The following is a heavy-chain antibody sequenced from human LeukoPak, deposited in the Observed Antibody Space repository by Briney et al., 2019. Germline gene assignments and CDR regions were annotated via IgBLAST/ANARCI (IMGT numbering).Heavy chain of an antibody. CDR1: GYTFTYND. V-gene: IGHV1-8*01. J-gene: IGHJ4*02. CDR2: MNPGSGNT. Sequence: ASVKVSCKASGYTFTYNDINWVRQATGQGLEWMGWMNPGSGNTGYAQKFQGGLAMAANTSINTAYMELSRLRSEETAVYSSARGRAAANWGQGTLVTVSS. CDR3: ARGRAAAN. D-gene: IGHD2-15*01.